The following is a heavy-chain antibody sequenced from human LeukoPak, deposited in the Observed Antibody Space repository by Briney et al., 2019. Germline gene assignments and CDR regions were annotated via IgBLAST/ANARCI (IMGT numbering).Heavy chain of an antibody. CDR2: IYSGGST. CDR3: ARDVASYGFDY. CDR1: GFTVSSNY. J-gene: IGHJ4*02. Sequence: PGGSLRLSGAASGFTVSSNYMSWVRQAPGKGLEWVSVIYSGGSTYYADSVKGRFTISRDNSKNTLYLQMNSLRAEDTAVYYCARDVASYGFDYWGQGTLVTVSS. D-gene: IGHD5-18*01. V-gene: IGHV3-53*01.